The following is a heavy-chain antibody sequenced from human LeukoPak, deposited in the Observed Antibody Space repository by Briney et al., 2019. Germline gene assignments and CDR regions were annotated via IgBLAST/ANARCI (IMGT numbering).Heavy chain of an antibody. CDR3: ARDISSSWYDY. J-gene: IGHJ4*02. D-gene: IGHD6-13*01. Sequence: QPGGSLRLSCAASGFTFSNYGMHWVRQAPGKGLEWVAVIWYDGSNKYYADSVKGRFTISRDNSKNTLSLQMNSLRAEDTAVYYCARDISSSWYDYWGQGTLVTVSS. CDR2: IWYDGSNK. CDR1: GFTFSNYG. V-gene: IGHV3-33*01.